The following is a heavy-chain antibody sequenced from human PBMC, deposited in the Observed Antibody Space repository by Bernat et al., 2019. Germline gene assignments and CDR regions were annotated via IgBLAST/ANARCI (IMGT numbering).Heavy chain of an antibody. CDR2: IYHSGST. V-gene: IGHV4-38-2*02. Sequence: QVQLQESGPGLVKPSETLSLTCAVSGYSLSSGYYWGWIRQPPGKGLEWIGSIYHSGSTYYNPSLKSRVTISVDTSKNQFSLQLSSVTAADTAVYYCAREGNYVWGSYRSPRGYNWFDPWGQGTLVTVSS. CDR3: AREGNYVWGSYRSPRGYNWFDP. CDR1: GYSLSSGYY. J-gene: IGHJ5*02. D-gene: IGHD3-16*02.